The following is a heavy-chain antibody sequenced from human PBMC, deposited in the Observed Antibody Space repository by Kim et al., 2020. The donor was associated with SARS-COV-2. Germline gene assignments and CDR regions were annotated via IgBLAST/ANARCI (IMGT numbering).Heavy chain of an antibody. V-gene: IGHV4-59*13. D-gene: IGHD3-10*01. CDR3: ASSRFFGDAFDI. CDR1: GGSISSYY. J-gene: IGHJ3*02. Sequence: SETLSLTCTVSGGSISSYYWSWIRQPPGKGLEWIGYIYYSGSTNYNPSLKSRVTISVDTSKNQFSLKLSSVTAADTAVYYCASSRFFGDAFDIWGQGTMVTVSS. CDR2: IYYSGST.